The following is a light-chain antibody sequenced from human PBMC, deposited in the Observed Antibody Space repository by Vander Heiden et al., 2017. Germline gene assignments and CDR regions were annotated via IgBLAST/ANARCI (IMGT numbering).Light chain of an antibody. J-gene: IGKJ2*01. CDR3: QQYDSPPRT. V-gene: IGKV3-20*01. CDR2: GTS. Sequence: EIVLTQSPGTLSLSPGERATLSCRASQSVRSSHLAWYQQKPGQAPRLLIYGTSSRSTGIPDRFSCSGSGTDFTLTISRLEPEDFAVYYCQQYDSPPRTFGQGTKLENK. CDR1: QSVRSSH.